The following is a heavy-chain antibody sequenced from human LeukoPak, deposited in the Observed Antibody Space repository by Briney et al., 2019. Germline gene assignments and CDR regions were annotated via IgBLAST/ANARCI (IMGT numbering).Heavy chain of an antibody. J-gene: IGHJ4*02. CDR3: AKIPVAGTSDFDY. D-gene: IGHD6-19*01. Sequence: GGSLRLSCGASGFTFSSYGMHWVRQAPGKGLEWVAVISYDGSNKYYADSVKGRFTISRDNSKNTLYLQMNSLRAEDTAVYYCAKIPVAGTSDFDYWGQGTLVTVSS. CDR1: GFTFSSYG. V-gene: IGHV3-30*18. CDR2: ISYDGSNK.